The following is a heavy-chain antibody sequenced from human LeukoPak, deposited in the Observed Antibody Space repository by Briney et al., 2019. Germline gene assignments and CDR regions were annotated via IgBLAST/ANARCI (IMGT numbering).Heavy chain of an antibody. CDR3: AATEWELLTTNSPFDR. D-gene: IGHD3-10*01. CDR1: GHTVTELA. J-gene: IGHJ4*02. Sequence: ASVKVSCRVSGHTVTELAIFWVRQAPGKGLEWMGDFDPENGATIYPQSFQDRVTMTEDTSTDTAYMDLRGLTSDDTAVYYCAATEWELLTTNSPFDRWGQGTLVIVSS. CDR2: FDPENGAT. V-gene: IGHV1-24*01.